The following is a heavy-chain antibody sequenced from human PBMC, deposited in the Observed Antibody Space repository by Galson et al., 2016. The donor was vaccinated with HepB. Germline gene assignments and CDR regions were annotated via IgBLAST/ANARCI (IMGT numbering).Heavy chain of an antibody. CDR2: FYYSGST. CDR3: ARQHPNSGYDSNPQCAFDM. J-gene: IGHJ3*02. Sequence: SETLSLTCTVSGGSISSTGYYWGWIRQPPGKGLEWIGSFYYSGSTYYTPSLKSPVTLSVDTSKNHFSLKLSSVTAADTAVYYCARQHPNSGYDSNPQCAFDMWGQGTMVTVSS. D-gene: IGHD5-12*01. V-gene: IGHV4-39*01. CDR1: GGSISSTGYY.